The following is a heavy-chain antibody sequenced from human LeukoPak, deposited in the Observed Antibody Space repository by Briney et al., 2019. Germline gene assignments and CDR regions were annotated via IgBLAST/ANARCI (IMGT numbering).Heavy chain of an antibody. CDR2: INQDGSQDGSDK. Sequence: GGSLRLSCAASGFTFSRYWMSWIRQAPGKGLEWVAHINQDGSQDGSDKYYVDSVKGRFTVSRDNAKNSLSLQMSSLRAEDTAVYYCATHPGDYWFGYLQLWGQGTLVTVSS. CDR3: ATHPGDYWFGYLQL. D-gene: IGHD3-10*01. CDR1: GFTFSRYW. J-gene: IGHJ4*02. V-gene: IGHV3-7*01.